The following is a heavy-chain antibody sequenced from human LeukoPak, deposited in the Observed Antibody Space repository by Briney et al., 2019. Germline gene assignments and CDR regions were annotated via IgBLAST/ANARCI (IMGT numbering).Heavy chain of an antibody. CDR2: ISGSGGST. Sequence: PGGSLRLSCAASGFTFSSYGMSWVRQAPGKGLEWVSAISGSGGSTYYADSVKGRFTISRDNSKNTLYLQMNSLRAEDTAVYYCANGRVRRDGFAFDYWGQGTLVTVSS. J-gene: IGHJ4*02. D-gene: IGHD5-24*01. CDR3: ANGRVRRDGFAFDY. V-gene: IGHV3-23*01. CDR1: GFTFSSYG.